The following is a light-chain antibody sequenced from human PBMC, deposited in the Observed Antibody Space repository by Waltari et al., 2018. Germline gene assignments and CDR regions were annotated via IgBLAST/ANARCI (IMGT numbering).Light chain of an antibody. CDR3: QQYDRSILT. J-gene: IGKJ4*01. CDR2: GAS. CDR1: QSNHSNV. Sequence: RARQSNHSNVVVWYQQKRGPAQWLLIHGASSRATGVPDRFSVSGYCIDLPLTINRLEPDDVALYYCQQYDRSILTFGGGPKVEI. V-gene: IGKV3-20*01.